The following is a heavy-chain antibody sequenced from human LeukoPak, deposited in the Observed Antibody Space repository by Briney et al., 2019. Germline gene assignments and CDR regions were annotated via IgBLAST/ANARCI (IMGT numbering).Heavy chain of an antibody. CDR3: ARAAPSYYGSGSLGSYYYGMDV. D-gene: IGHD3-10*01. CDR1: GGSISSYY. J-gene: IGHJ6*02. CDR2: IYYSGST. V-gene: IGHV4-59*01. Sequence: SETLSLTCTVSGGSISSYYWSWIRQPPGKGLEWIGYIYYSGSTNYNPSLKSRVTISVDTSKNQFSLKLSSVIAADTAMYYCARAAPSYYGSGSLGSYYYGMDVWGQGTTVTVSS.